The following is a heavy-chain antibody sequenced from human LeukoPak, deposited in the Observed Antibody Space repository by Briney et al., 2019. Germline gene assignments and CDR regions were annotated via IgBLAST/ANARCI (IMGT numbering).Heavy chain of an antibody. CDR3: AKDRCSNGIGCYYYYMDV. J-gene: IGHJ6*03. CDR2: IQYDGSNE. D-gene: IGHD2-8*01. Sequence: PGGSLRLSCAASGFTFRSYGMHWVRQAPGKGLEWVAYIQYDGSNEQYAHSVKGRFRISRDSSKNILYLQMDSLRAEDKAVYYCAKDRCSNGIGCYYYYMDVWGKGTTVTISS. CDR1: GFTFRSYG. V-gene: IGHV3-30*02.